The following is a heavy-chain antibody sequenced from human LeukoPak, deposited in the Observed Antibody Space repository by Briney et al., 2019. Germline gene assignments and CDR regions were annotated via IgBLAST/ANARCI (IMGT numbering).Heavy chain of an antibody. CDR2: IKQDGSEK. CDR3: ASSGWDGDWFDP. CDR1: GFTFSSYW. V-gene: IGHV3-7*01. Sequence: GGSLRLSCAASGFTFSSYWMSWVRQAPGKGLEWVANIKQDGSEKYYVASVKGRFTISRDNAKNSLYLQMNSLSAEDTAVYYCASSGWDGDWFDPWGQGTLVTVSS. D-gene: IGHD6-19*01. J-gene: IGHJ5*02.